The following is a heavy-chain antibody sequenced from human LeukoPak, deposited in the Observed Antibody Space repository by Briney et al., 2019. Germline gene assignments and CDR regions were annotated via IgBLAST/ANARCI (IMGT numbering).Heavy chain of an antibody. J-gene: IGHJ6*02. CDR2: ISYDGSNK. D-gene: IGHD2/OR15-2a*01. Sequence: GGSLRLSCAASGFTFSSYGMHWVRQAPGKGLGWVAVISYDGSNKYYADSVKGRFTISRDNSKNTLYLQMNSLRAEDTAVYYCAKDSFYYHYYGMDVWGQGTTVTVSS. CDR1: GFTFSSYG. V-gene: IGHV3-30*18. CDR3: AKDSFYYHYYGMDV.